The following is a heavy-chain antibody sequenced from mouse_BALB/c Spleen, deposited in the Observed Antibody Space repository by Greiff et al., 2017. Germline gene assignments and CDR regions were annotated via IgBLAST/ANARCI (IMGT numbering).Heavy chain of an antibody. CDR2: IYPGNSDT. CDR1: GYTFTSYW. Sequence: VQLQQSGTVLARPGASVKMSCKASGYTFTSYWMHWVKQRPGQGLEWIGAIYPGNSDTSYNQKFKGKAKLTAVTSTSTAYMKLSSLTNEDSAVYYCTRRGIYDGYYEDYWGQGTTLTVSS. CDR3: TRRGIYDGYYEDY. D-gene: IGHD2-3*01. J-gene: IGHJ2*01. V-gene: IGHV1-5*01.